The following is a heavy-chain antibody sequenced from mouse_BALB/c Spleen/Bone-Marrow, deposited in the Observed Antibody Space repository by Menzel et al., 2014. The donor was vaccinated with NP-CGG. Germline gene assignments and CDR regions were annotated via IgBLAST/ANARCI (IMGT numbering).Heavy chain of an antibody. J-gene: IGHJ3*01. D-gene: IGHD2-4*01. CDR2: IPYSGTT. V-gene: IGHV3-2*02. Sequence: DVQLKQSGPGLVKPSQSLSLTSTVTSYSITSDYAWNWIRQFPGNKLEWMGYIPYSGTTNYNPSLKSRVSITRDTSKNQFFLQRNSVTAEDTASFYWSRGYYYNAFSYWREGTLAAISA. CDR1: SYSITSDYA. CDR3: SRGYYYNAFSY.